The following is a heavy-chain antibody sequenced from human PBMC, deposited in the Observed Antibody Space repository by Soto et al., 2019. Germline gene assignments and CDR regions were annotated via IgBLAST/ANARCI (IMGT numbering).Heavy chain of an antibody. CDR1: GFTFSSYG. J-gene: IGHJ5*02. D-gene: IGHD1-1*01. V-gene: IGHV3-30*18. CDR3: AKDSRFPGTRGWFDP. Sequence: QVQLVESGGGVVQPGRSLRLSCAASGFTFSSYGMHWVRQAPGKGLEWVAVISYDGSNKYYADSVKGRFTISRDNSKNTLYLQMNSLRAEDTAVYYCAKDSRFPGTRGWFDPWGQGTLVTVSS. CDR2: ISYDGSNK.